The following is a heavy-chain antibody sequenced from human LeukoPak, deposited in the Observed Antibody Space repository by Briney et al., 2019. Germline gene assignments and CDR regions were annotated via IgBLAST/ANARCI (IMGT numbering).Heavy chain of an antibody. CDR3: ARLDLASYYDSSGYLDY. CDR2: INHSGST. V-gene: IGHV4-34*01. CDR1: GGSFSGYY. J-gene: IGHJ4*02. Sequence: TSETLSLTCAVYGGSFSGYYWSWIRQPPGKGLEWIGEINHSGSTNYNPSLKSRVTISVDTSKNQFSLKLSSVTAADTAVYYCARLDLASYYDSSGYLDYWGQGTLVTVSS. D-gene: IGHD3-22*01.